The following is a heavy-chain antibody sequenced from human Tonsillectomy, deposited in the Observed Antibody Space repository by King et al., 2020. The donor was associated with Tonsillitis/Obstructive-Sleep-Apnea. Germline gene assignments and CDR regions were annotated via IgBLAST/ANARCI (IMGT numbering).Heavy chain of an antibody. D-gene: IGHD6-19*01. Sequence: QLQESGPGLVKPSETLSLTCTVSGGSISSSSHYWGWIRQPPGKGLEWIGSIYYSGSTYYNPSLKSRVTISVDTSKNQFSLKLSSVTAADTAVYYCARDIAVAGTVIFYGMDVLGPGTTVTVSS. V-gene: IGHV4-39*02. CDR3: ARDIAVAGTVIFYGMDV. J-gene: IGHJ6*02. CDR1: GGSISSSSHY. CDR2: IYYSGST.